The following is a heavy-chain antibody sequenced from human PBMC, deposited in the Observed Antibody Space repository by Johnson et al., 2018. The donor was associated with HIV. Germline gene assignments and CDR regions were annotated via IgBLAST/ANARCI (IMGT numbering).Heavy chain of an antibody. J-gene: IGHJ3*02. CDR1: GFTFSNYA. CDR3: ARSKGSIWYGSAFDI. Sequence: QVQLVESGGGVVQPGRSLRLSCAASGFTFSNYAMHWVRQAPGKGLEWVAILPYDGSNKYYADSVKGRFTISRDNSKNTLYLQMNSLRGEDTAVYYCARSKGSIWYGSAFDIWGQGTMVTVSS. CDR2: LPYDGSNK. V-gene: IGHV3-30*14. D-gene: IGHD6-13*01.